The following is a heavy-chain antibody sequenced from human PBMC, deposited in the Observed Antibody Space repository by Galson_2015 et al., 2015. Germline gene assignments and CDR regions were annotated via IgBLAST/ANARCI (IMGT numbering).Heavy chain of an antibody. CDR2: IIPIFGTA. CDR3: ARTPGIQLTRPPYFDY. J-gene: IGHJ4*02. Sequence: SVKVSCKASGGTFSSYAISWVRQAPGQGLEWMGGIIPIFGTANYAQKFQGRVTITADESTSTAYMELSSLRSEDTAVYYCARTPGIQLTRPPYFDYWGQGTLVTVSS. D-gene: IGHD5-18*01. CDR1: GGTFSSYA. V-gene: IGHV1-69*13.